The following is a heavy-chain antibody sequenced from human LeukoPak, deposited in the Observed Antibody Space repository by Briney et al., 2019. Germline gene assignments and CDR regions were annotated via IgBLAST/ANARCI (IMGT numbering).Heavy chain of an antibody. V-gene: IGHV3-30*04. CDR3: ARGWFPFDWLSPWFAP. CDR2: ISYDGSNK. Sequence: GRSLRLSCAAAGFTFSSYAMHWVRQAPGKGLEWVAVISYDGSNKYYADSVKGRFTISRDNSNNTLYLQLNSLRDEATAVYYCARGWFPFDWLSPWFAPWGQGTLVTVSS. J-gene: IGHJ5*02. CDR1: GFTFSSYA. D-gene: IGHD3-9*01.